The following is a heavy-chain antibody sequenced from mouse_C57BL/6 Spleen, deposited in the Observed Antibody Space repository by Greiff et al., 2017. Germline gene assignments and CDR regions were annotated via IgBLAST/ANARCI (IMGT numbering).Heavy chain of an antibody. CDR1: GFNIKDDF. J-gene: IGHJ2*01. CDR2: IAPVDGDT. CDR3: TALITTVVDY. V-gene: IGHV14-4*01. Sequence: VKLQQSGAELVRPGASVKLSCTASGFNIKDDFVHWVKQRPEQGLEWIGWIAPVDGDTEYASNFPGKATIKADTSSNTAYLQLINLTSEYTAVYYCTALITTVVDYWGQGTTLTVSS. D-gene: IGHD1-1*01.